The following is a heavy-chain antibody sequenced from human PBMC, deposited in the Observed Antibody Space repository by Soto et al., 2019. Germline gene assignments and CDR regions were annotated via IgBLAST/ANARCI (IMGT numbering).Heavy chain of an antibody. Sequence: PSQTLSLTCAISGDSVSSNTAAWNWIRSSPSRGLEWLGRTYYRSNWRHDYAVSVKSRITVNPDTSKNHFSLQLNSVTAADTAVYYCAKYQPPEFDPWGQGIPVTVSS. J-gene: IGHJ5*02. D-gene: IGHD2-2*01. CDR2: TYYRSNWRH. CDR1: GDSVSSNTAA. V-gene: IGHV6-1*01. CDR3: AKYQPPEFDP.